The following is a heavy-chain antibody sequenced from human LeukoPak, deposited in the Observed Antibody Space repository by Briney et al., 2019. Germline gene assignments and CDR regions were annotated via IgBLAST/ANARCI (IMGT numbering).Heavy chain of an antibody. CDR2: IYHSGST. CDR1: GYSISSGYY. V-gene: IGHV4-38-2*02. CDR3: AGHDYGDYEFDY. Sequence: PSETLSLTCTVSGYSISSGYYWGWILQPPGKGLEWIVSIYHSGSTYYNPSLKSRVTISVDTSKNQFSLKLSSVTAADTAVYYCAGHDYGDYEFDYWGQGTLVTVSS. J-gene: IGHJ4*02. D-gene: IGHD4-17*01.